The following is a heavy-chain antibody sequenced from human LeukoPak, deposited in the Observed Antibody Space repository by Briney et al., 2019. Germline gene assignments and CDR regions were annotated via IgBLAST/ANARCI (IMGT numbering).Heavy chain of an antibody. CDR1: GFTFTTFW. CDR3: VRDWGYDSSGYWQKYFDT. J-gene: IGHJ4*02. V-gene: IGHV3-74*01. CDR2: INHDGSST. Sequence: GGSLRLSCATSGFTFTTFWMHWVRQAPGKGLVWVSRINHDGSSTNYADSVRGRFTISRDNAKNTVYLQMNSLRAEDTAVYYCVRDWGYDSSGYWQKYFDTWGQGTLVTVSS. D-gene: IGHD3-22*01.